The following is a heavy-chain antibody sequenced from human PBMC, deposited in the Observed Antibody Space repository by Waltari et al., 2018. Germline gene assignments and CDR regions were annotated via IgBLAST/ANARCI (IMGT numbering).Heavy chain of an antibody. CDR2: ISYSGST. V-gene: IGHV4-59*01. D-gene: IGHD6-19*01. CDR1: GGSISSYY. CDR3: ARSQWLALDY. Sequence: HVPLHESGPGLVTPSATLALTCTDAGGSISSYYWSWHRQPPGKGLEWIGYISYSGSTNYNPSLKSRVTISVDTSKNQFSLKLSSVTAADTAVYYCARSQWLALDYWGQGTLVTVSS. J-gene: IGHJ4*02.